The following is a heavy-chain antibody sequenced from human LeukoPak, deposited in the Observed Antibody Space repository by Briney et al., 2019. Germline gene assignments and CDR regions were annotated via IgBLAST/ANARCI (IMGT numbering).Heavy chain of an antibody. V-gene: IGHV3-23*01. CDR3: AKRNYYDSSGYPGPFDY. J-gene: IGHJ4*02. D-gene: IGHD3-22*01. Sequence: GSLRLSCAASGFAVSSNYMSWVRQAPGKGLEWVSAISGSGGSTYYADSVKGRFTISRDNSKNTLYLQMNSLRAEDTAVYYCAKRNYYDSSGYPGPFDYWGQGTLVTVSS. CDR2: ISGSGGST. CDR1: GFAVSSNY.